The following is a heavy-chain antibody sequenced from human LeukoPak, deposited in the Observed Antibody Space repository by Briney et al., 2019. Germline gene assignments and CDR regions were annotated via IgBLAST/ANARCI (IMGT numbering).Heavy chain of an antibody. CDR3: ARGMDYYDSSGYGTGAFDI. CDR1: GGSISSYY. CDR2: IYYSGST. V-gene: IGHV4-59*01. Sequence: PSETLSLTRTVSGGSISSYYWSWIRQPPGKGLEWIGYIYYSGSTNYNPSLKSRVTISVDTSKNQFSLKLSSVTAADTAVYYCARGMDYYDSSGYGTGAFDIWGQGTMVAVSS. J-gene: IGHJ3*02. D-gene: IGHD3-22*01.